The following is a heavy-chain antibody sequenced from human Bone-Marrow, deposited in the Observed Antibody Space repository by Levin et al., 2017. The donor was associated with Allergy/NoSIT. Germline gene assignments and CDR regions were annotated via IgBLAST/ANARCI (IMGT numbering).Heavy chain of an antibody. Sequence: QTLSLTCTFSGFSLSTTGVGVGWIRQPPGKALEWLAIIYWDDDERYSPSLRSRLTITKDSSKNQVVLSMINMDPVDTATYFCARSDPAARPSPFDFWGQGTMVTVSS. CDR2: IYWDDDE. CDR1: GFSLSTTGVG. V-gene: IGHV2-5*02. D-gene: IGHD6-6*01. CDR3: ARSDPAARPSPFDF. J-gene: IGHJ3*01.